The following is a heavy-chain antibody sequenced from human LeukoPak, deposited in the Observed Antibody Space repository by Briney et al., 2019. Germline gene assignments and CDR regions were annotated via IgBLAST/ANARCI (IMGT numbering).Heavy chain of an antibody. Sequence: KTSETLSLTCTVSGGPISSYYWSWIRQPPGKGLEWIGYIYYSGSTNYNPSLKSRVTISVDTSKNQFSLKLGSVTAADTAVYYCARFPYSNYDNNDYWGQGTLVTVSS. CDR2: IYYSGST. CDR1: GGPISSYY. V-gene: IGHV4-59*08. D-gene: IGHD4-4*01. J-gene: IGHJ4*02. CDR3: ARFPYSNYDNNDY.